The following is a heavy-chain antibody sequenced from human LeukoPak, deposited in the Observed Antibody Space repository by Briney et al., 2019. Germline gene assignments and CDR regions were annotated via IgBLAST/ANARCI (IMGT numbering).Heavy chain of an antibody. Sequence: GASVKVSCKASGYTFTSYDINWVRQATGQGLEWMGWMNPNSGNTGYAQKFQGRVTMTTDTSTSTAYMELRSLGSDDTAVYYCARSAGATGYFDYWGQGTLVTVSS. CDR2: MNPNSGNT. CDR1: GYTFTSYD. CDR3: ARSAGATGYFDY. J-gene: IGHJ4*02. V-gene: IGHV1-8*01. D-gene: IGHD1-26*01.